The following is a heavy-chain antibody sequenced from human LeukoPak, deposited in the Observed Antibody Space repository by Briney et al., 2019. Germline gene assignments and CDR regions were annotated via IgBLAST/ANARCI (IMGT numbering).Heavy chain of an antibody. Sequence: NPSGTLSLTCAVYGGSFSGYYWSWIRQPPGKGLEWIGEINHSGSTNYNPSLKSRVTISVDTSKNQFSLKLSSVTAADTAVYYCAREGNDYYYDSSGDDYWGQGTLVTVSS. CDR2: INHSGST. CDR1: GGSFSGYY. J-gene: IGHJ4*02. CDR3: AREGNDYYYDSSGDDY. V-gene: IGHV4-34*01. D-gene: IGHD3-22*01.